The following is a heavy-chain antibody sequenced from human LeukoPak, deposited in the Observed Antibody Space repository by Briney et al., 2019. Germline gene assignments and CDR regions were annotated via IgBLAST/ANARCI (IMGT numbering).Heavy chain of an antibody. CDR1: GGSISSYY. Sequence: SETLSLTCTVSGGSISSYYWSWIRQPPGKGLEWIGYIYYSGSTNYNPSFKSRVTISVDTSKNQFSLKLSSVTAADTAVYYCARHRIHSSGWYPWGQGTLVTVSS. J-gene: IGHJ5*02. V-gene: IGHV4-59*08. CDR3: ARHRIHSSGWYP. CDR2: IYYSGST. D-gene: IGHD6-19*01.